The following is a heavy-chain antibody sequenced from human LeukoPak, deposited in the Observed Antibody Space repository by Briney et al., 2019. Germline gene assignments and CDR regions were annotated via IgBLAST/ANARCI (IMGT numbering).Heavy chain of an antibody. V-gene: IGHV1-2*02. D-gene: IGHD6-19*01. J-gene: IGHJ4*02. CDR1: GYTFTGYY. CDR2: INPNSGGT. CDR3: ARDKAVAGTGSPDY. Sequence: ASVKVSCKASGYTFTGYYMHWVRQAPGQGLEGMGWINPNSGGTNYAQKFQGRVTMTRDTSISTAYMELSRLRSDGTAVYYCARDKAVAGTGSPDYWGQGTLVTVSS.